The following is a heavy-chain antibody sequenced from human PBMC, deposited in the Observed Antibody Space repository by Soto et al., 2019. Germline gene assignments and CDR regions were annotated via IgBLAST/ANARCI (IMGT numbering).Heavy chain of an antibody. CDR2: IIPIFGTA. J-gene: IGHJ4*02. D-gene: IGHD6-19*01. CDR1: GGTFSSYA. CDR3: AGPKIAVAGTGGFDY. V-gene: IGHV1-69*13. Sequence: SVKVSCKASGGTFSSYAISWVRQAPGQGLEWMGGIIPIFGTANYAQKFQGRVTITADESTSTAYMELSSLRSEDTAVYYCAGPKIAVAGTGGFDYWGQGTLVTVSS.